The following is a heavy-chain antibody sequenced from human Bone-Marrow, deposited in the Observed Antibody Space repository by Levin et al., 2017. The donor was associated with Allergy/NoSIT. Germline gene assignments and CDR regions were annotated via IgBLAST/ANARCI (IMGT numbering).Heavy chain of an antibody. CDR3: TRAGIVGASRLGGIDY. D-gene: IGHD1-26*01. CDR1: GFTFRNYA. CDR2: ILYDGSNA. Sequence: GGSLRLSCAASGFTFRNYAMQWVRQAPGKGLEWVSVILYDGSNAYYADSVKGRFIISRDNSKNTLYLQMNSLRPEDTAMYFCTRAGIVGASRLGGIDYRGQGNQVTVSS. J-gene: IGHJ4*02. V-gene: IGHV3-30*04.